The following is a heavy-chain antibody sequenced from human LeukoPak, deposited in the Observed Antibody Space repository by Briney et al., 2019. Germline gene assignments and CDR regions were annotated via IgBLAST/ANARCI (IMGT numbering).Heavy chain of an antibody. V-gene: IGHV3-73*01. CDR1: GFTFSGSA. Sequence: GGSLKLSCAASGFTFSGSAMHWVRQASGKGLEWVGRIRSKANSYATAYAASVKGRFTTSRDDSKNTAYLQMNSLKTEDTAVYYCTRREEGSSLRQYYYYYYGMDVWGKGTTVTVSS. CDR2: IRSKANSYAT. D-gene: IGHD6-13*01. J-gene: IGHJ6*04. CDR3: TRREEGSSLRQYYYYYYGMDV.